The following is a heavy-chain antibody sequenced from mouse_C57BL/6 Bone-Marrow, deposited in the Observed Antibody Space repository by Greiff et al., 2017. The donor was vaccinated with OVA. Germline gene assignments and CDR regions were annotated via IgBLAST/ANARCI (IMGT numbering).Heavy chain of an antibody. J-gene: IGHJ2*01. CDR2: ISDGGSYT. CDR3: ARLLLRFDY. CDR1: GFTFSSYA. V-gene: IGHV5-4*01. D-gene: IGHD2-12*01. Sequence: EVQLKESGGGLVKPGGSLKLSCAASGFTFSSYAMSWVRQTPEKRLEWVATISDGGSYTYYPDNVKGRFTISRDNAKNNLYLQMSHLQSEDTAMYYCARLLLRFDYWGQGTTLTVSS.